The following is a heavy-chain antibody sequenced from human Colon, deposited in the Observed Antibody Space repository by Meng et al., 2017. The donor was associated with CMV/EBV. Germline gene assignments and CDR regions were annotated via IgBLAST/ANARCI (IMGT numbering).Heavy chain of an antibody. D-gene: IGHD6-6*01. CDR1: GGSFSGYY. Sequence: SETLSLTCAVYGGSFSGYYWSWIRQPPGKGLEWIGEINHSGSTNYNPSLKSRVTISVDTSKNQFSLKLSSVTAADTAVYYCARARIAARFPDYWGQGTLVTVS. J-gene: IGHJ4*02. CDR3: ARARIAARFPDY. CDR2: INHSGST. V-gene: IGHV4-34*01.